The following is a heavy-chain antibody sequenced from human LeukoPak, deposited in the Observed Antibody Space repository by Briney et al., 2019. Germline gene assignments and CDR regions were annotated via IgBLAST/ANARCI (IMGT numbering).Heavy chain of an antibody. V-gene: IGHV1-69*13. CDR1: GDTFSSYA. CDR3: AKKRDSSGYYYFDY. D-gene: IGHD3-22*01. Sequence: GASVKVTCKASGDTFSSYAINWVRQAPGQGLEWMGGIIRISATANYAQKFQGRVTITADESTSTAYMELSSLRSEDTAVYYCAKKRDSSGYYYFDYWGQGTLVTVSS. J-gene: IGHJ4*02. CDR2: IIRISATA.